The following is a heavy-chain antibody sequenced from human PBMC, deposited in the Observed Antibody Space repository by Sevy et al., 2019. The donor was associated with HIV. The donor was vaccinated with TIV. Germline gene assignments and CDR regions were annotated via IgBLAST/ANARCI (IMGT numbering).Heavy chain of an antibody. CDR2: ISPHNGDT. J-gene: IGHJ4*02. CDR1: GYSFTTYR. Sequence: ASVKASCKASGYSFTTYRITWLRQAPGQGLEWMGWISPHNGDTNYVQNLQGRVTMITDTSTSTAYMELRSLRSDDTAVYYCARAYCSGGSCYSLAYWGQGTRVTVSS. V-gene: IGHV1-18*01. D-gene: IGHD2-15*01. CDR3: ARAYCSGGSCYSLAY.